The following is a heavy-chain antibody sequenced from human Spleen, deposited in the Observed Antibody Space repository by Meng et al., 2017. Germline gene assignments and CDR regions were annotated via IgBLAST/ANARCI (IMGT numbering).Heavy chain of an antibody. J-gene: IGHJ4*02. D-gene: IGHD2/OR15-2a*01. V-gene: IGHV1-2*06. CDR1: GYTFTGYY. Sequence: QVQLVQSGAEVKNPGASLKVSCKASGYTFTGYYIHWVRQAPGQGLEWMGRINPNSGTNYAQRFQGRVTLTWDTSISTAYMDLSSLRSDDTAMYYCAKDLSGSIDYWGQGTLVTVSS. CDR2: INPNSGT. CDR3: AKDLSGSIDY.